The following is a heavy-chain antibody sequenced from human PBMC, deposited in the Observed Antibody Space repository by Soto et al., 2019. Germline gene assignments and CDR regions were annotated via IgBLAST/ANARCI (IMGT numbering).Heavy chain of an antibody. CDR1: GFIFKMYW. J-gene: IGHJ4*02. CDR2: IYNDGTYS. V-gene: IGHV3-74*01. CDR3: TRGPRPISTGTGAY. Sequence: LRLSCATSGFIFKMYWMHWVRQSPGKGLVWISRIYNDGTYSDYADSVRGRFTISRDNVNDTLYLQMNNLRAEDSGLYYCTRGPRPISTGTGAYWGQGTQVTVSS. D-gene: IGHD3-10*01.